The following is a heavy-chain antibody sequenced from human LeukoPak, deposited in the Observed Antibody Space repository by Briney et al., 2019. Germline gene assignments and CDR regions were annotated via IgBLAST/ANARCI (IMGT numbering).Heavy chain of an antibody. CDR3: VKNNGWFHLAQ. CDR2: IKTDGSET. Sequence: PGGSLRLSYAASGFNFRDHWMDWVRQAPGKGLEWVGHIKTDGSETYYLDSLRGRFSISRDNTNNALYLQMNSLRVEDTAVYYCVKNNGWFHLAQWGQGTLVTVSS. J-gene: IGHJ4*02. D-gene: IGHD6-19*01. V-gene: IGHV3-7*03. CDR1: GFNFRDHW.